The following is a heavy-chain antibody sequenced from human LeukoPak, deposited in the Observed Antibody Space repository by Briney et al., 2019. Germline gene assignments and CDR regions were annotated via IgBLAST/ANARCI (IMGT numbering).Heavy chain of an antibody. Sequence: TGGSLRLSCAASGFTFSSYEMNWVRQAPGKGLEWVSYISNSGSIIYYADSVEGRFTISRDNAKNSLYLQMNSLRAEDTAVYFCARGTEYYSSGTYYKGIDYWGQGTLVTVFS. J-gene: IGHJ4*02. CDR3: ARGTEYYSSGTYYKGIDY. V-gene: IGHV3-48*03. CDR1: GFTFSSYE. D-gene: IGHD3-10*01. CDR2: ISNSGSII.